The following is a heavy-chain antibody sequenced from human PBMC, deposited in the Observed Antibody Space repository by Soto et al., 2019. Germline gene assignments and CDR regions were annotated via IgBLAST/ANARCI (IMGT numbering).Heavy chain of an antibody. CDR1: GGSISSGGYS. Sequence: QLQLQESGSGLVKPSQTLSLTCAVSGGSISSGGYSWSWIRQPPGKGLEWIGYIYHSGSTYYNPSLKSRVTISVDRSKNQFSLKLSSVTAAETAVYYCARKTYGSGSPYYGMDVWGQGTTVTVSS. J-gene: IGHJ6*02. CDR3: ARKTYGSGSPYYGMDV. V-gene: IGHV4-30-2*01. CDR2: IYHSGST. D-gene: IGHD3-10*01.